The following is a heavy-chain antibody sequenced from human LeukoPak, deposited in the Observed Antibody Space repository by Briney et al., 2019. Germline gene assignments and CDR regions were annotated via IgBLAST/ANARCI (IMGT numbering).Heavy chain of an antibody. CDR2: MNPSSGNT. J-gene: IGHJ4*02. Sequence: ASVKVSCKASGYTFTSYDISWVRQATGQGLEWMGWMNPSSGNTGYAQKFQARVTMTRNTSISTAYMELSSLRSEDTAVYYCASSLRVREAFDYWGQGTLVTVSS. CDR1: GYTFTSYD. CDR3: ASSLRVREAFDY. V-gene: IGHV1-8*01. D-gene: IGHD5/OR15-5a*01.